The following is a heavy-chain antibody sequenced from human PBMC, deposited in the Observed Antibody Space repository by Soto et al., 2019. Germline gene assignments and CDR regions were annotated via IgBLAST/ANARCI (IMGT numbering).Heavy chain of an antibody. J-gene: IGHJ3*02. Sequence: GASVKVSCKASGYTFTSYGISCVRQAPGQGLEWMGWISAYNGNTNYAQKLQGRVTMTTDTSTSTAYMELRSLRSDDTAVYYCARSVYSSGNGPADAFDIWGQGTMVTVSS. CDR2: ISAYNGNT. CDR1: GYTFTSYG. CDR3: ARSVYSSGNGPADAFDI. V-gene: IGHV1-18*01. D-gene: IGHD3-22*01.